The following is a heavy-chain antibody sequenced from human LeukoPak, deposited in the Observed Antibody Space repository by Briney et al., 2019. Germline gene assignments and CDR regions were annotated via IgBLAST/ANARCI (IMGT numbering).Heavy chain of an antibody. D-gene: IGHD3-10*01. V-gene: IGHV4-4*07. CDR1: GGSIRSYY. J-gene: IGHJ4*02. Sequence: SETLSLTCTVSGGSIRSYYWSWIRQPAGKGLEWIGRIYTSGSTNYNPSLKSRVTMSVDTSKNQFSLKLSSVTAADTAVYYCARSDMVRGVMFDYWGQGTLVTVSS. CDR3: ARSDMVRGVMFDY. CDR2: IYTSGST.